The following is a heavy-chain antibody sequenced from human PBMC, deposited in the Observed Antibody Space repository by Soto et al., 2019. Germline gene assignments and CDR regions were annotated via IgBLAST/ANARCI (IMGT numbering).Heavy chain of an antibody. D-gene: IGHD1-26*01. J-gene: IGHJ4*02. Sequence: GGSLRLSCAASGFTFSSYAMSWVRQAPGKGPEWVSTISSGAPNTYYADSVKGRFTISRDFSKNTLYLQMSSLRAEDTTIYYCAKDQIWEVPHFFDHWGQGILVTVSS. CDR3: AKDQIWEVPHFFDH. CDR1: GFTFSSYA. CDR2: ISSGAPNT. V-gene: IGHV3-23*01.